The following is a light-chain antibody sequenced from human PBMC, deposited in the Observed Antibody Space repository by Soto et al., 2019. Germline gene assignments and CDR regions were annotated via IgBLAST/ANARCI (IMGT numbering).Light chain of an antibody. CDR1: QGIRRD. CDR2: AAS. CDR3: QQTYSTPPYT. J-gene: IGKJ2*01. V-gene: IGKV1-39*01. Sequence: DIQMTQSPSSLSASVGDRVTITRRASQGIRRDLNWYQQKSGKAPKLLIYAASSLQSGVPSRFSGSGSGTDFTLTISSLQPEDFAIYYCQQTYSTPPYTFGQGTKLDIK.